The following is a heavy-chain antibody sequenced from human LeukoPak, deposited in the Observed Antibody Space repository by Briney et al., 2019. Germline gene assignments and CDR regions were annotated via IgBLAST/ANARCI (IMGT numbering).Heavy chain of an antibody. CDR3: ARSSYSSSSSV. CDR1: GFNSEDHA. Sequence: GGSLRLSCVVSGFNSEDHAMHWVRQAPGKGLEWVSGIYWSSSGTGYADSAKGRFTISRDNAKNSLYLQINSLRAEDTAVYYCARSSYSSSSSVWGQGTMVTVSS. D-gene: IGHD6-6*01. J-gene: IGHJ3*01. V-gene: IGHV3-9*02. CDR2: IYWSSSGT.